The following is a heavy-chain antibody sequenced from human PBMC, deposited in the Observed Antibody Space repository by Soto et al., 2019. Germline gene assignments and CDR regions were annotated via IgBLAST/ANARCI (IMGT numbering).Heavy chain of an antibody. Sequence: GASVKVSCKDSGYTFTGYYMHWVRQAPGQGLELMGWINPNSGSTYYADSVRGRFTISRDNSKNTLYLQMKSLRAEDTAVYYCARDPPATRHGMDVWGQGTTVTVSS. J-gene: IGHJ6*02. CDR1: GYTFTGYY. V-gene: IGHV1-2*02. CDR2: INPNSGST. CDR3: ARDPPATRHGMDV.